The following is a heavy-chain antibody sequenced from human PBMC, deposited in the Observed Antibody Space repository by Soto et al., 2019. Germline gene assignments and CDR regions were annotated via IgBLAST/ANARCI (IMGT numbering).Heavy chain of an antibody. CDR3: ARPPIYDSSGYYGFDY. CDR1: GGTFSSYA. Sequence: SVKVSFKASGGTFSSYAISWVRQAPGQGLEWMGGIIPIFGTANYAQKFQGRVTITADESTSTAYMELSSLRSEDTAVYYCARPPIYDSSGYYGFDYWGQGTLVTVSS. CDR2: IIPIFGTA. J-gene: IGHJ4*02. V-gene: IGHV1-69*13. D-gene: IGHD3-22*01.